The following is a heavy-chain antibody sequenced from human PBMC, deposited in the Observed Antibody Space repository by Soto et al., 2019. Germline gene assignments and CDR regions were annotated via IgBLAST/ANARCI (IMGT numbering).Heavy chain of an antibody. CDR1: GGSISSYY. V-gene: IGHV4-59*01. CDR3: ARRWGPTFDF. D-gene: IGHD1-26*01. CDR2: IYYSGST. J-gene: IGHJ4*02. Sequence: QVQLQESGPGLVKPSETLSLTCTVSGGSISSYYWSWIRQPPGKGLEWIGYIYYSGSTNYNPSLKSRVTRSVARSMNQFSLKLSSVTAADTAVYYCARRWGPTFDFWGQGTLVTVSS.